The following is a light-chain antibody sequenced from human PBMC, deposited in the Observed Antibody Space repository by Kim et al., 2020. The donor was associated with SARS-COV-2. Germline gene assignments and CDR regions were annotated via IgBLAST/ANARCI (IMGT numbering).Light chain of an antibody. CDR2: GAS. CDR3: QQYGSSPRA. CDR1: QSVGGTS. J-gene: IGKJ1*01. Sequence: PAERATLSCRASQSVGGTSLGWYQQKPGQAPRLLIYGASSRATGIPDRFSGSGSGTDFTLTISRLEPEDFAVYYCQQYGSSPRAFGRGTKVDIK. V-gene: IGKV3-20*01.